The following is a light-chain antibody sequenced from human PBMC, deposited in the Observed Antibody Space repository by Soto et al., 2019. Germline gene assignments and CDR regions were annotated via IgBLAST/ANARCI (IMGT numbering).Light chain of an antibody. CDR2: GAS. CDR1: QSVSSSY. CDR3: QQYGSSPRT. V-gene: IGKV3-20*01. J-gene: IGKJ1*01. Sequence: EIVLTQSPGTLSLSPGERATLSCRASQSVSSSYLAWYQQKPGQAPRLLIYGASSRATGIPDRFSGSGSGTDFTLTISGLEPEDFALYYCQQYGSSPRTLGQGPKVDIK.